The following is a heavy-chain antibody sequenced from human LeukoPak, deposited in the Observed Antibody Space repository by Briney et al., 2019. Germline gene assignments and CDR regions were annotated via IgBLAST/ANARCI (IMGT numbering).Heavy chain of an antibody. CDR1: GDSVSSNSAA. V-gene: IGHV6-1*01. CDR2: TYYRSKWYN. CDR3: ARARYYGSGTSNWFDP. Sequence: SQTLSLTCAISGDSVSSNSAAWNWIRQSPSRGLEWLGRTYYRSKWYNDYAVSVKSRITINPDTSKNQFSLQLNSVTPEDTAMYYCARARYYGSGTSNWFDPWGQGTLVTVSS. D-gene: IGHD3-10*01. J-gene: IGHJ5*02.